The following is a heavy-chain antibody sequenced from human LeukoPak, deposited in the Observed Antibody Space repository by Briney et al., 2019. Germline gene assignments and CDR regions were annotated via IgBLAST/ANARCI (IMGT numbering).Heavy chain of an antibody. CDR3: ARDRDGYSY. J-gene: IGHJ4*02. CDR1: GFTFDDYA. D-gene: IGHD5-24*01. V-gene: IGHV3-9*01. CDR2: ISWNSGSI. Sequence: GRSLRLSCAASGFTFDDYAMHWVRQAPGKGLEWVSGISWNSGSIGYADSVKGRFTISRDNAKNSLYLQMNSLRAEDTALYYCARDRDGYSYWGQGTPVTVSS.